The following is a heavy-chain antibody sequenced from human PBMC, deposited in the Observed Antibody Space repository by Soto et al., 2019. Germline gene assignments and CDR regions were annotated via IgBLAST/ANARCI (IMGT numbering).Heavy chain of an antibody. Sequence: QVQLQESGPGLVKPSETLSLTCTVSGGSISSYYWSWIRQPPGKGLEWIGYIYYSGSTNYNPSLKRRVPISVDTSKNQFCLELSSVPAADTAVYYCARAYSYSYDLGGMDVWGQGTTVTVSS. D-gene: IGHD3-22*01. V-gene: IGHV4-59*01. CDR1: GGSISSYY. J-gene: IGHJ6*02. CDR2: IYYSGST. CDR3: ARAYSYSYDLGGMDV.